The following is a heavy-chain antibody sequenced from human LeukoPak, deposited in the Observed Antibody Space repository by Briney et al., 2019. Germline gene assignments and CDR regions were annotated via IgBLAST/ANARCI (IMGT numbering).Heavy chain of an antibody. CDR2: IYYSGST. Sequence: SETLSLTRTVSGGSISSYYWSWIRQPPGKGLEWIGYIYYSGSTNYNPSLKSRVTISVDTSKNQFSLKLSSVTAADTAVYYCARSIAVAGTFDYWGQGTLVTVSS. CDR3: ARSIAVAGTFDY. J-gene: IGHJ4*02. D-gene: IGHD6-19*01. V-gene: IGHV4-59*01. CDR1: GGSISSYY.